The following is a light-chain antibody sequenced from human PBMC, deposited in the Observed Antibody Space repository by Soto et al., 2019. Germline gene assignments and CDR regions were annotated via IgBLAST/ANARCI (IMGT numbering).Light chain of an antibody. J-gene: IGKJ5*01. CDR2: GAF. CDR3: QQSNIWPPVT. CDR1: PSVTNY. V-gene: IGKV3-11*01. Sequence: EIVLTQSPATLSLSPGGIATLSCSASPSVTNYLAWYQQKPGQPPRLLIYGAFNRVAGVPARFSGSGSGTDFTLTISSLEPEDSAVYYCQQSNIWPPVTFGQGTRLEIK.